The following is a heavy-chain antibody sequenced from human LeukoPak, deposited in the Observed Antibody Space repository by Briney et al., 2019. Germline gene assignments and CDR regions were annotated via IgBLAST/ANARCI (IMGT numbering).Heavy chain of an antibody. D-gene: IGHD3-22*01. J-gene: IGHJ4*02. Sequence: VASVTVSCTASGYTFTSYGISWVRQAPGQGLEWMGWISAYNGNTNYAQKLQGRVTMTTDTSTSTAYMELRSLRSDDTAVYYCASTPYYDSSGYYYVFDYWGQGTLVTVSS. V-gene: IGHV1-18*01. CDR3: ASTPYYDSSGYYYVFDY. CDR2: ISAYNGNT. CDR1: GYTFTSYG.